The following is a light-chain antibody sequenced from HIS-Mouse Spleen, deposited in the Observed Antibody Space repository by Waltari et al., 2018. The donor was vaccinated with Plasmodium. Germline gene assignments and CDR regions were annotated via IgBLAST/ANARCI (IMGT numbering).Light chain of an antibody. V-gene: IGLV3-10*01. J-gene: IGLJ3*02. Sequence: SYELTQPPSVSVSPGQTARITCSGDALPKKYAYWYQQKSGQAPVLVSYEDSKRPSGIPERFSGSSSGTMATLTISGAQVEDEADYYGYSTDSSGNHRVFGGGTKLTVL. CDR1: ALPKKY. CDR3: YSTDSSGNHRV. CDR2: EDS.